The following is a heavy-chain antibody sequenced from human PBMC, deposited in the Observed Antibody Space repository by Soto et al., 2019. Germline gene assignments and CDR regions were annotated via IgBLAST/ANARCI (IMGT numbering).Heavy chain of an antibody. D-gene: IGHD6-19*01. J-gene: IGHJ4*02. CDR3: AKDRAGYSSGWYGTTFDY. V-gene: IGHV3-30*18. CDR1: GFTFSSYG. CDR2: ISYDGSNK. Sequence: GGSLRLSCAASGFTFSSYGMHWVRQAPGTGLEWVAVISYDGSNKYYADSEQGRFTISRDNSKNTLYLQMNSLRAEDTAVYYCAKDRAGYSSGWYGTTFDYWGQGTLVTVSS.